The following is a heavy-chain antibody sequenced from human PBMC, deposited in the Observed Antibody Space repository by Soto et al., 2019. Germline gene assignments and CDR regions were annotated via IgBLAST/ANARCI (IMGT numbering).Heavy chain of an antibody. CDR3: ARSGSTWNLREFDY. D-gene: IGHD6-13*01. V-gene: IGHV1-18*01. CDR1: AYTFTNYG. Sequence: QVQLVQSGCEVKKPGASVKVSCKASAYTFTNYGISWVRQTPGQGLEWMGWISAYNGNINHAQKFRGRVTMTTDTSTSSAYFAVTSIRSDDPAGYYCARSGSTWNLREFDYWGQRTLVTVSS. CDR2: ISAYNGNI. J-gene: IGHJ4*02.